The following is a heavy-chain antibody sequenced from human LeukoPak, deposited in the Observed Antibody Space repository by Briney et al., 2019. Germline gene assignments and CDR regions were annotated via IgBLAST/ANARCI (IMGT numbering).Heavy chain of an antibody. CDR2: ISGSGGST. D-gene: IGHD3-22*01. V-gene: IGHV3-23*01. CDR1: GFTFSSFA. Sequence: QAGGSLRLSCAASGFTFSSFAMSWVRQAPGKGLEWVSTISGSGGSTYYADSVKGRFTISRDNSKNTLYLQMNSLRAEDTAVYYCAKSIYYDSSGYYPHHDAFDIWGQGTMVTVSS. J-gene: IGHJ3*02. CDR3: AKSIYYDSSGYYPHHDAFDI.